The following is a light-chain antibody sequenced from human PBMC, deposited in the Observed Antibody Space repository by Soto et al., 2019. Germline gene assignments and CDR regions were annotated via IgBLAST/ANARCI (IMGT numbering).Light chain of an antibody. CDR1: TGGVTNGHY. V-gene: IGLV7-46*01. CDR3: LLFYGATRV. CDR2: DTN. J-gene: IGLJ3*02. Sequence: QAVVTQEPSLTVSPGGTVTLTCGSSTGGVTNGHYPYWFQAKPGQAPRTLIYDTNNKHSWTPARFSGSLLGGKAALTLSGAQPGDEADYYCLLFYGATRVFGGGTKLTVL.